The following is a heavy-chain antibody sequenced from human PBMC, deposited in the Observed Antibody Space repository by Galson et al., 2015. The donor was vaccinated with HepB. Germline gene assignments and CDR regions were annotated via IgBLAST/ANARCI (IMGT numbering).Heavy chain of an antibody. D-gene: IGHD4-17*01. CDR3: ARDSHESGGYYGVFDY. CDR2: TYSGGST. Sequence: SLRLSCAASGFTVSSNYMSWVRQAPGKGLEWVSVTYSGGSTYYADSVKGRFTISRHNSKNTLYLQMNSLRAEDTAVYYCARDSHESGGYYGVFDYWGQGTLVTVSS. J-gene: IGHJ4*02. CDR1: GFTVSSNY. V-gene: IGHV3-53*04.